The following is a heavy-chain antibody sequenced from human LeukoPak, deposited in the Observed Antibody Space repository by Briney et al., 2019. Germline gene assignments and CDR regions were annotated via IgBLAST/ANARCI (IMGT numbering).Heavy chain of an antibody. J-gene: IGHJ4*02. CDR3: ARGRRYCSSTSCSTRDYFDY. D-gene: IGHD2-2*02. CDR2: INHSGST. CDR1: GGSFSGCY. V-gene: IGHV4-34*01. Sequence: SETLSLTCAAYGGSFSGCYWSWIRQPPGKGLEWIGEINHSGSTNYNPSLKSRVTISVDTSKNQFSLKLSSVTAADTAVYYCARGRRYCSSTSCSTRDYFDYWGQGTLVTVSS.